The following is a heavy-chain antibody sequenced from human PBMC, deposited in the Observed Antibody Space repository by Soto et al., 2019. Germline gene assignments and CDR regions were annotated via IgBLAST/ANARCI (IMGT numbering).Heavy chain of an antibody. Sequence: PSETLSLTCTFSGGSFSSISNHYCSWIRQPPGKGLEWIGYISYSGSTSYNPSLKSRLIISVDTSQNQVSLKLASVTAADTAVYYCARYCSGGSCYLDPWGQGTLVTVSS. D-gene: IGHD2-15*01. V-gene: IGHV4-61*01. CDR3: ARYCSGGSCYLDP. CDR2: ISYSGST. J-gene: IGHJ5*02. CDR1: GGSFSSISNHY.